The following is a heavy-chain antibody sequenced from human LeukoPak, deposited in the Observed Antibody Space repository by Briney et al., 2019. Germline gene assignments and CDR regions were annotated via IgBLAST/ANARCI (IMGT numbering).Heavy chain of an antibody. CDR3: ARDLGRSGLLWFGEEYYYGMDV. Sequence: PGGSLRLSCAASGFTFSSYWMSWVRQAPGKGLEWVSYISSSSSTIYYADSVKGRFTISRDNAKNSLYLQMNSLRAEDTAVYYCARDLGRSGLLWFGEEYYYGMDVWGQGTTVTVSS. D-gene: IGHD3-10*01. J-gene: IGHJ6*02. V-gene: IGHV3-48*04. CDR2: ISSSSSTI. CDR1: GFTFSSYW.